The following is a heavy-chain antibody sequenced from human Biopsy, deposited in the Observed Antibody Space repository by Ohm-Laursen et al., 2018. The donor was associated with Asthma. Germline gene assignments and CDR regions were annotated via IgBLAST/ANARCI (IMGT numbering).Heavy chain of an antibody. J-gene: IGHJ4*02. D-gene: IGHD5-24*01. CDR2: IYSSGDT. CDR3: ARGPPVDRED. CDR1: GGSISSDDYY. V-gene: IGHV4-30-4*01. Sequence: TLSLTCPVSGGSISSDDYYWSWIRQAPGKGLEWIAYIYSSGDTYYNPSLKSRVTISVDTSKNQFSLKLSSVTAADTAVYYCARGPPVDREDWGQGTLVTVSS.